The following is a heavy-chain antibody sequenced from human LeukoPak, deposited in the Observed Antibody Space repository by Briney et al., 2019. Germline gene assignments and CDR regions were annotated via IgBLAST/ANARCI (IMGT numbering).Heavy chain of an antibody. V-gene: IGHV4-34*01. CDR2: INHSGST. J-gene: IGHJ4*02. CDR1: GGSFSGYY. CDR3: ARAPPSQVLRYFDWLPYYFDY. D-gene: IGHD3-9*01. Sequence: SETLSLTCAVYGGSFSGYYWSWIRQPPGKGLEWIGEINHSGSTNYNPSLKSRVTISVDTSKNQFSLKLSSVTAADTAVYYCARAPPSQVLRYFDWLPYYFDYWGQGTLVTVSS.